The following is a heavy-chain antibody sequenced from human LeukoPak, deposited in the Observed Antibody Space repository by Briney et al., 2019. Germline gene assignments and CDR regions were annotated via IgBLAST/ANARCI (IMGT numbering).Heavy chain of an antibody. CDR3: ARGRDPY. V-gene: IGHV4-34*01. J-gene: IGHJ4*02. D-gene: IGHD5-24*01. CDR2: INHSGST. Sequence: SETLSLTCAVYGGPFSGYYWTWLRQPRGRGLEWIGEINHSGSTNYNPSLKSRVTISVDTSKSQFSLKLNSVTAADTAMYYCARGRDPYWGQGTLVTVSS. CDR1: GGPFSGYY.